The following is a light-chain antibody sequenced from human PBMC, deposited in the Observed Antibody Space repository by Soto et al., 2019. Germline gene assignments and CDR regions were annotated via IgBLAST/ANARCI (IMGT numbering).Light chain of an antibody. V-gene: IGLV2-23*01. CDR3: CSYAGSSTDV. CDR1: SSDFGSYNL. J-gene: IGLJ1*01. Sequence: QSVLTQPASVSGSPGQSITISCTGTSSDFGSYNLVSWYQQHPGKAPKLMIYEDSKRPSGVSNRFSGSKSGNTASLTISGLQAEDDADYYCCSYAGSSTDVCGTGTRSPS. CDR2: EDS.